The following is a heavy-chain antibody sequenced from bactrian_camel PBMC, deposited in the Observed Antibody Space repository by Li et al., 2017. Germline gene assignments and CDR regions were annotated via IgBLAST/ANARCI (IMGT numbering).Heavy chain of an antibody. V-gene: IGHV3S53*01. CDR2: IDSDGST. CDR3: GAIYRDEGCNVVTGGWGFAY. J-gene: IGHJ4*01. Sequence: HVQLVESGGGSVQAGGSLRLSCEASPYTYNSRCMGWFRQAPGKEREGVAGIDSDGSTTYADSVKGRFTISKDNAKDTLYLQIDSLKPEDTAMYYCGAIYRDEGCNVVTGGWGFAYWGQGTQVTVST. CDR1: PYTYNSRC. D-gene: IGHD5*01.